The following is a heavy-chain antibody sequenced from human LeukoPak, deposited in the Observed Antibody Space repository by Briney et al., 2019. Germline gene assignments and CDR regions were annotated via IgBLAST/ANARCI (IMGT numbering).Heavy chain of an antibody. J-gene: IGHJ4*02. D-gene: IGHD6-13*01. V-gene: IGHV6-1*01. Sequence: SKTLSLTCAVSGVSVSRTTGAWNWIGQSPSRGLEWLGRTYYRSKRYDDYAGSVKGRISISPDTSKNQFSMQLYSVTPDDTAVYYCASDVRTSSWCTFVYWGQGTLVTVSS. CDR3: ASDVRTSSWCTFVY. CDR1: GVSVSRTTGA. CDR2: TYYRSKRYD.